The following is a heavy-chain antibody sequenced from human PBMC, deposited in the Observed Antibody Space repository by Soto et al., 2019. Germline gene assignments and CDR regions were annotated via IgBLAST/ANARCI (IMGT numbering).Heavy chain of an antibody. J-gene: IGHJ5*02. CDR3: AKDRSTMRWFDP. V-gene: IGHV4-4*07. Sequence: SETLSLTCAVSGASVRSYHWSWIRQAAGKGLEWIGRVQMSGTTNYNPSLKTRVTMSLDTSKNEVSLRMTSVTAADTAVYFCAKDRSTMRWFDPWGQGSLVTAPQ. CDR1: GASVRSYH. D-gene: IGHD1-1*01. CDR2: VQMSGTT.